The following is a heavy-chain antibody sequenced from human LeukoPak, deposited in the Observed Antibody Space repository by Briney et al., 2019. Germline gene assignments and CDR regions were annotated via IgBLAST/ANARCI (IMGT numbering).Heavy chain of an antibody. J-gene: IGHJ4*02. CDR2: IYYSGST. D-gene: IGHD3-10*01. Sequence: SETLSLTCTVSGGSISSSSYYWGWIRQPPGKGLEWIGSIYYSGSTYYNPSLKSRVTISVDTSKNQFSPKLSSVTAADTAVYYCASIVSYGSGSYYDDYWGQGTLVTVSS. CDR1: GGSISSSSYY. CDR3: ASIVSYGSGSYYDDY. V-gene: IGHV4-39*01.